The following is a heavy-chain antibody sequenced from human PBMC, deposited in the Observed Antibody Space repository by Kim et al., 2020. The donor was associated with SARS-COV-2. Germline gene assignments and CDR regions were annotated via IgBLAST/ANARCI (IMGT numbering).Heavy chain of an antibody. CDR3: ARGRYDGSGSTLGY. J-gene: IGHJ4*02. Sequence: SETLSLTCAVYGGSFSGYYWSWIRQPPGKGLEWIGEINHSGSTNYNPALKSRVTISVDTSKNQFSLKLSSVTAADTAVYYCARGRYDGSGSTLGYWGEG. CDR1: GGSFSGYY. CDR2: INHSGST. V-gene: IGHV4-34*01. D-gene: IGHD3-10*01.